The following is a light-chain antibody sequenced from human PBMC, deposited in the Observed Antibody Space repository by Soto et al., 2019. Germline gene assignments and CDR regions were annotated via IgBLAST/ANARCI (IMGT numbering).Light chain of an antibody. Sequence: EIVLTQSPATLSLSPGERATLSCRASQSVSSYLAWYQQKPGQAPRLLIYDASNRATGIPARFSGSGSGTDFTLTISSLEPEDFAVYYGQQRSNPLRTFGQGTRLEIK. CDR1: QSVSSY. CDR3: QQRSNPLRT. CDR2: DAS. J-gene: IGKJ5*01. V-gene: IGKV3-11*01.